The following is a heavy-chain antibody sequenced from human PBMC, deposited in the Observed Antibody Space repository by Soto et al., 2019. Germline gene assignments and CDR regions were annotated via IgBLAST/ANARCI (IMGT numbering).Heavy chain of an antibody. J-gene: IGHJ4*02. V-gene: IGHV1-8*01. CDR2: MNPNSGNT. CDR3: AGGVTVTTPGDY. D-gene: IGHD4-17*01. Sequence: QVQLVQSGAEVKKPGASVKVSCKASGYTFTSYDINWVRQATGQGLEWMGWMNPNSGNTGYAEKFQGRVTMTRNTSMRGAYRDGSRLRAEETAGYYGAGGVTVTTPGDYWGQGTLVAVSA. CDR1: GYTFTSYD.